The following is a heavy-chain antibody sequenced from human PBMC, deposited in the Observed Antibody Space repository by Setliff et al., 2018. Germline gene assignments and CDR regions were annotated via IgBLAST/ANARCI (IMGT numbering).Heavy chain of an antibody. CDR2: IIPGGST. V-gene: IGHV4-34*12. CDR1: GGSFSGYY. Sequence: PSETLSLTCGVYGGSFSGYYWSWIRQPPGKRLEWIGEIIPGGSTNYNPSLKSRVTISVDTSKNQFSLKVNSVTAADTAVYYCARSFSRREKFLLDNWGQGALVTVSS. J-gene: IGHJ4*02. CDR3: ARSFSRREKFLLDN.